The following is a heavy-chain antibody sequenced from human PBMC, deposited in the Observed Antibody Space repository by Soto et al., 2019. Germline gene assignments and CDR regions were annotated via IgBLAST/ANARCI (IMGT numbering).Heavy chain of an antibody. CDR2: INPNSGGT. CDR3: ARDLSGPSMVFDY. V-gene: IGHV1-2*02. Sequence: ASVKVSCKASGYTFTGYYMHWVRQAPGQGLEWMGWINPNSGGTNYAQKFQGRVTMTRDTSISTAYMELSRLRSDDTAVYYCARDLSGPSMVFDYWGQGTLVTVSS. D-gene: IGHD3-3*02. CDR1: GYTFTGYY. J-gene: IGHJ4*02.